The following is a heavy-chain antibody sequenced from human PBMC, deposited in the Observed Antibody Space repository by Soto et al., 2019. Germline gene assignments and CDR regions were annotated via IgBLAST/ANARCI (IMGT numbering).Heavy chain of an antibody. Sequence: GGSLRLSCAASGFIFSSYTMHWVRQAPGKGLEWVGVITYDGSNQYYADSVKGRFTISRDNSRNMLFLQMNSLRPDDTAVYYCARAPSGSYPEFDYWGQGTMVTVSS. D-gene: IGHD1-26*01. CDR2: ITYDGSNQ. CDR1: GFIFSSYT. V-gene: IGHV3-30-3*01. J-gene: IGHJ4*02. CDR3: ARAPSGSYPEFDY.